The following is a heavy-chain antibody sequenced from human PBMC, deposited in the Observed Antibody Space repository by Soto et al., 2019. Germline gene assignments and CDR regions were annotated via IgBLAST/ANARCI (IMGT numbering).Heavy chain of an antibody. V-gene: IGHV4-59*02. Sequence: SETLSLTCAVYGGSGGSFSGYYWSWIRQPPGKGLEWIGYIYYSGSTNYNPSLKSRVTISVDTSKNQFSLKLSSVTAADTAVYYCARAPRGNYGYPSYFDYWGQGTLVTVSS. CDR1: GGSGGSFSGYY. D-gene: IGHD3-10*01. J-gene: IGHJ4*02. CDR2: IYYSGST. CDR3: ARAPRGNYGYPSYFDY.